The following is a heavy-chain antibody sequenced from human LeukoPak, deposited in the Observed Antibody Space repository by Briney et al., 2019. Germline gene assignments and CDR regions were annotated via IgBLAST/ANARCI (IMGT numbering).Heavy chain of an antibody. CDR3: ARGLGYCSSTSCYTDDAFDI. J-gene: IGHJ3*02. CDR2: IYTSGST. Sequence: SETLSLTCTVSGGSISSGSYYWSWIRQPAGKGLEWIGRIYTSGSTNYNPSLKSRVTISVGTSKDQFSLKLSSVTAADTAVYYCARGLGYCSSTSCYTDDAFDIWGQGTMVTVSS. V-gene: IGHV4-61*02. D-gene: IGHD2-2*02. CDR1: GGSISSGSYY.